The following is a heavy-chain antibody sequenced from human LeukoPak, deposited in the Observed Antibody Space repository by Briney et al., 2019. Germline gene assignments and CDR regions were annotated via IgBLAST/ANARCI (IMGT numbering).Heavy chain of an antibody. D-gene: IGHD3-3*01. Sequence: SETLSLTCTVSGGSISSGGYYWSWIRQHPGKGLEWIGYIYYSGSTYYNPSLKSRVTISVDTSKNQFSLKLSSVTAADTAVYYCARDLAIFGVVHNDAFDIWGQGTMVTVSS. V-gene: IGHV4-31*03. CDR3: ARDLAIFGVVHNDAFDI. CDR1: GGSISSGGYY. CDR2: IYYSGST. J-gene: IGHJ3*02.